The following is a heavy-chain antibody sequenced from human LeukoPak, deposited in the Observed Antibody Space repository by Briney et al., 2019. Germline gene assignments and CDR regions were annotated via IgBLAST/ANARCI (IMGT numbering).Heavy chain of an antibody. CDR2: IYHSGST. D-gene: IGHD2-2*01. Sequence: PSETLSLTCTVSGYSISSGYYWGWIRQPPGKGLEWIGSIYHSGSTYYNPSLKSRVSISVDTSKNQFSLKLSSVTAADTAVYYCARVLVGYYYMDVWGKGTTVTVSS. V-gene: IGHV4-38-2*02. J-gene: IGHJ6*03. CDR3: ARVLVGYYYMDV. CDR1: GYSISSGYY.